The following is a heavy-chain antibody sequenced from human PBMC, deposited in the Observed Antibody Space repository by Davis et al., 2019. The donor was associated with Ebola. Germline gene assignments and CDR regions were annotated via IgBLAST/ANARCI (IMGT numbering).Heavy chain of an antibody. D-gene: IGHD3-3*01. CDR2: IYYSGST. J-gene: IGHJ6*02. V-gene: IGHV4-59*01. Sequence: SETLSLTCTVSGGSISAYYWSWIRQPPGKALECIGYIYYSGSTNYNPSLQSRVTISVDTSKNQFSLKLSSVTAADTAVYYCARVIGHYDFWSGSISDYGLDVWGQGTTVTVSS. CDR3: ARVIGHYDFWSGSISDYGLDV. CDR1: GGSISAYY.